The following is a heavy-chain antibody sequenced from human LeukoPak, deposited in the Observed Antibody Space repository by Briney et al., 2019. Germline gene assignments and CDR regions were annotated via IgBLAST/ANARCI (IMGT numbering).Heavy chain of an antibody. CDR1: GGSMSIYY. J-gene: IGHJ4*02. CDR2: IDYSGST. Sequence: KPSETLSLTCTVSGGSMSIYYWSWIPQPPGKGLEWIGYIDYSGSTNYNASIKSRVTISVDTSKNQFSLKLNSVTAADTAVYYCAREDYGGNPNFDYWGQGTLVTVSS. CDR3: AREDYGGNPNFDY. V-gene: IGHV4-59*01. D-gene: IGHD4-23*01.